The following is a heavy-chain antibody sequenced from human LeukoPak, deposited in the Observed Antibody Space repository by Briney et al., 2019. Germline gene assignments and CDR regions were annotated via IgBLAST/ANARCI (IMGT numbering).Heavy chain of an antibody. J-gene: IGHJ5*02. Sequence: ASVKVSCTASGGSFSSDTISWGWQAPGQGLGWVGMIFPILGVGNYAQKFQGRVTTTADKSTRTAYMVQSSLRSAGTAVSYCAGSSFGILMAKGGTFDPWGQGTPVTASP. CDR3: AGSSFGILMAKGGTFDP. CDR1: GGSFSSDT. D-gene: IGHD5-24*01. CDR2: IFPILGVG. V-gene: IGHV1-69*02.